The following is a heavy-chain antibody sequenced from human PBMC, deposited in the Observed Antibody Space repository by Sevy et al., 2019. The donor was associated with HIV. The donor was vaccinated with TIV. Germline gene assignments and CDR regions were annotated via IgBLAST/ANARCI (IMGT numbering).Heavy chain of an antibody. Sequence: ASMKVSCKASGYTFTSYDINWVRQATGQGLEWMGWMNPNSGNTGYAQKFQGRVTITRNTSISTAYMELSSLRSEDTAVYYCARAVAGTFPTLQDYWGQGTLVTVSS. J-gene: IGHJ4*02. CDR1: GYTFTSYD. CDR3: ARAVAGTFPTLQDY. V-gene: IGHV1-8*03. D-gene: IGHD6-19*01. CDR2: MNPNSGNT.